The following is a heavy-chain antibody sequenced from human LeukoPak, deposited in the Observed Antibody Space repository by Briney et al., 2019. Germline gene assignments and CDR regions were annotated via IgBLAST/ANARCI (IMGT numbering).Heavy chain of an antibody. CDR1: GFTLDNYA. J-gene: IGHJ4*02. D-gene: IGHD1-26*01. CDR3: ARVAGSYSIRPFDF. Sequence: PGGSLRLSCAASGFTLDNYAMTWVRQAPGKGLEWVSAIRVSDGYTYYADSVQGRFIISRDKSKNTVSLQMNSLTGDDTALYYCARVAGSYSIRPFDFWGQGTVVTVSS. V-gene: IGHV3-23*01. CDR2: IRVSDGYT.